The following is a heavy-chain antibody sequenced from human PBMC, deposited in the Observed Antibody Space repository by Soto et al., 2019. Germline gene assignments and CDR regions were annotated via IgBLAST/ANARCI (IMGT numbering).Heavy chain of an antibody. V-gene: IGHV1-3*01. J-gene: IGHJ4*02. CDR1: GYTFTDYA. Sequence: QAQLVQSGAEAKQPGASVKVSCKASGYTFTDYALHWVRQAPGQGLEWLGWINVGNGNTGYSRKFQGGVTNDRDRGATTAYIEVTSLTSEDTGMYYCAREGAHYAPFDLWGQGTLVTVSS. D-gene: IGHD3-16*01. CDR3: AREGAHYAPFDL. CDR2: INVGNGNT.